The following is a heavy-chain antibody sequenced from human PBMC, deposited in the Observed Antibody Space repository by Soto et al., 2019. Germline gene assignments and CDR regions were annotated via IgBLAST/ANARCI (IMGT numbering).Heavy chain of an antibody. Sequence: EVQLVESGGGLVKPGGSLRLSCAASGFTFSNAWMNWVRQAPGKGLEWVGRIKSKTDGGTTDYAAPVKGRFTISRDDSQNSLYLQMNSLKTEDTAVYYCTTVNLHLTFHPWLLGMDVWGRGATVTVSS. CDR2: IKSKTDGGTT. J-gene: IGHJ6*02. V-gene: IGHV3-15*07. CDR3: TTVNLHLTFHPWLLGMDV. CDR1: GFTFSNAW. D-gene: IGHD4-4*01.